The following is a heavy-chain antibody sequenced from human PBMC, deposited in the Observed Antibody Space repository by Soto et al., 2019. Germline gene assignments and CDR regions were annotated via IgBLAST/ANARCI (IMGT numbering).Heavy chain of an antibody. J-gene: IGHJ6*02. CDR1: GFTFRTYT. D-gene: IGHD3-16*01. CDR2: IRGFSPYT. V-gene: IGHV3-21*01. Sequence: GGSLRLSCISSGFTFRTYTMNWVRQAPGKGLEWVSGIRGFSPYTFYAESVKGRFTISRDNAKNSLYLQMNSLRAEDTAVYYCARDRGYDEHDYHYNAMDVSGQGTKGTVS. CDR3: ARDRGYDEHDYHYNAMDV.